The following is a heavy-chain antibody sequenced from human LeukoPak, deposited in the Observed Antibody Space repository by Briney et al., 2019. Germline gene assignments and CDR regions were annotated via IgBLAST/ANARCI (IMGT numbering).Heavy chain of an antibody. CDR3: ARGGGSAAGVFDY. CDR1: GYTFTGYY. Sequence: GASVKVSFKASGYTFTGYYLHWVRQAPGQGLEWMGWINPNSGDTNYAQKFQGRVTMTRDTSISTAYMELRRLRSDDTAVYYCARGGGSAAGVFDYWGRGTLVSVSS. D-gene: IGHD6-13*01. CDR2: INPNSGDT. J-gene: IGHJ4*02. V-gene: IGHV1-2*02.